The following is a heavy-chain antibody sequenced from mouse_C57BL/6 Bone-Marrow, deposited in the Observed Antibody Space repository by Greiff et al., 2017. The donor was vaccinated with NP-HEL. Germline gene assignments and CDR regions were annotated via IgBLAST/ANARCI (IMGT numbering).Heavy chain of an antibody. D-gene: IGHD1-1*01. CDR1: GYAFTNYL. CDR3: ARKGITTVVATRAMDY. Sequence: QVHVKQSGAELVRPGTSVKVSCKASGYAFTNYLIEWVKQRPGQGLEWIGVINPGSGGTNYNEKFKGKATLTADKSSSTAYMQLSSLTSEDSAVYFCARKGITTVVATRAMDYWGQGTSVTVSS. CDR2: INPGSGGT. V-gene: IGHV1-54*01. J-gene: IGHJ4*01.